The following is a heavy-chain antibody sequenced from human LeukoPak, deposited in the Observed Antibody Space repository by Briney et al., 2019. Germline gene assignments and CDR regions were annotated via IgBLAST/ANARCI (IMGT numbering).Heavy chain of an antibody. D-gene: IGHD3-3*01. CDR2: IYHSGST. CDR3: ARDPGKYSIFGVVIPPRDI. J-gene: IGHJ3*02. CDR1: GGSISSGGYY. Sequence: SSETLSLTCTVSGGSISSGGYYWSWIRQPPGKGLEWIVYIYHSGSTYYNPSLKSRVTISVDRSKKQFSLKLSSVTAADTAVYYCARDPGKYSIFGVVIPPRDIWGQGTMVTVSS. V-gene: IGHV4-30-2*01.